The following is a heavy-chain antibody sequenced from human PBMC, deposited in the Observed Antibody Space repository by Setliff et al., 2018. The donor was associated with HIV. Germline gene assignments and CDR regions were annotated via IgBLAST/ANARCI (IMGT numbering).Heavy chain of an antibody. CDR3: AGYALRYFDWLGSWFDP. CDR2: INAGNGNT. J-gene: IGHJ5*02. Sequence: GASVKVSCKASGYTFTSYAIHWVRQAPGHRLQWMGWINAGNGNTNYAQKLQGRVTMTTDTSTSTAYMELRSLRSDDTAVYYCAGYALRYFDWLGSWFDPWGQGTLVTVSS. V-gene: IGHV1-3*01. CDR1: GYTFTSYA. D-gene: IGHD3-9*01.